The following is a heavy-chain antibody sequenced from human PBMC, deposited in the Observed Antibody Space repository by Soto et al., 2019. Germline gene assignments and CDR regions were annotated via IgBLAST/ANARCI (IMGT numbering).Heavy chain of an antibody. CDR3: AKDRPRSLEYFLFDY. Sequence: EVQLLESGGGLVQPGGSLRLSCAASGFTFSSYAMNWVRQAPGKGLEWVSGISGSGGTTYYADSVKGRFTISRDNSNNTLYLHMDSLRADVTAVYHCAKDRPRSLEYFLFDYWGQGALVTVSS. V-gene: IGHV3-23*01. CDR2: ISGSGGTT. D-gene: IGHD3-3*01. J-gene: IGHJ4*02. CDR1: GFTFSSYA.